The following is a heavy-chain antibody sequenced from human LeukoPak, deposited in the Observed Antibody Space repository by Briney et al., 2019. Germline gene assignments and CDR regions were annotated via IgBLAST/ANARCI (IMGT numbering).Heavy chain of an antibody. Sequence: GESLKISCKGSGYSFTNYWIAWVRQMSGKGLEWMGIVHPADSDTRYSPSFQGQVTISVDKSINTAYMQWSSLKASDTAMYYCARRARYCSGGSCYSEGAFDIWGQGTMVTVSS. J-gene: IGHJ3*02. CDR3: ARRARYCSGGSCYSEGAFDI. V-gene: IGHV5-51*01. CDR1: GYSFTNYW. D-gene: IGHD2-15*01. CDR2: VHPADSDT.